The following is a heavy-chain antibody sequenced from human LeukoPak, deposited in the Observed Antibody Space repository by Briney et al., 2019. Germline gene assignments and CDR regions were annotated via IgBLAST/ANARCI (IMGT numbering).Heavy chain of an antibody. J-gene: IGHJ6*02. V-gene: IGHV1-18*01. Sequence: ASVKASCKASGYTFTSYGISWVRQAPGQGLEWMGWISAYNGKTNYAQKLQGRVTMTTDTSTSTAYMELRSLRSDDTAVYYCARDGRYIVVVPAARDHYYYYGMDVWGQGTTVTVSS. CDR3: ARDGRYIVVVPAARDHYYYYGMDV. CDR1: GYTFTSYG. D-gene: IGHD2-2*01. CDR2: ISAYNGKT.